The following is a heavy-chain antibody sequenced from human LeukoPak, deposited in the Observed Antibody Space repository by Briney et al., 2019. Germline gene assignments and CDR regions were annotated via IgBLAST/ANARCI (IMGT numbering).Heavy chain of an antibody. CDR3: AREGHCSSASCALDY. V-gene: IGHV1-2*02. CDR2: INPNSGDT. D-gene: IGHD2-2*01. Sequence: GASVKVSCKASGYTFTDYYMHWVRQAPGQGLEWMGWINPNSGDTNYARKFQGRVTMTRDTSITTAYMELSRLRSDDTAVYYCAREGHCSSASCALDYWGQGTLVTVSS. J-gene: IGHJ4*02. CDR1: GYTFTDYY.